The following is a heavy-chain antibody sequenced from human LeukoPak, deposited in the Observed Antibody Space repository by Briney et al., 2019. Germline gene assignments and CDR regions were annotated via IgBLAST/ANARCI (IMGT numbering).Heavy chain of an antibody. CDR3: ARDYYDSSGPFFYFDY. V-gene: IGHV1-69*13. CDR2: IIPIFGTA. J-gene: IGHJ4*02. CDR1: GGTFSSYA. Sequence: ASVKVSCKASGGTFSSYAISWVRQAPRQGLEWMGGIIPIFGTANYAQKFQGRVTITADESTSTAYMELSSLRSEDTAVYYCARDYYDSSGPFFYFDYWGQGTLVTVSS. D-gene: IGHD3-22*01.